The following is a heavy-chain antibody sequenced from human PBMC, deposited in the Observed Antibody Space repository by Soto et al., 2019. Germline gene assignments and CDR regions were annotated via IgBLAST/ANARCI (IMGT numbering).Heavy chain of an antibody. D-gene: IGHD3-10*01. V-gene: IGHV2-5*02. CDR3: AQRKTPWLGGKKVFDM. Sequence: QITLKESGPTLVKPTQTLTLTCTFSGFSLITSGVGVGWIRQPPGKALEWLALIYWDGDKRYSPSLKSRLTNPKDPPKTRVFLKITNRDPVNTPKFFGAQRKTPWLGGKKVFDMGGKGTLVPF. J-gene: IGHJ3*02. CDR2: IYWDGDK. CDR1: GFSLITSGVG.